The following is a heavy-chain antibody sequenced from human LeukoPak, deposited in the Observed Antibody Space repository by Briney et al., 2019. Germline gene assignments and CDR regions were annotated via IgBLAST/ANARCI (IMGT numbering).Heavy chain of an antibody. D-gene: IGHD5-24*01. Sequence: GGSLRLSCAASGFTFTSYSMSWVRQAPGKGLEWVSGTSDRGDYTYYADSVKGRFTISRDNSKNTLYLQMNSLRAEDTAVYYCAKILERELQYYYYGMDVWGQGTTVTVSS. V-gene: IGHV3-23*01. J-gene: IGHJ6*02. CDR3: AKILERELQYYYYGMDV. CDR2: TSDRGDYT. CDR1: GFTFTSYS.